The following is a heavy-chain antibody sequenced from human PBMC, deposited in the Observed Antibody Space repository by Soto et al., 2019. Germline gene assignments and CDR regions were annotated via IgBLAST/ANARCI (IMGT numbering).Heavy chain of an antibody. V-gene: IGHV1-18*01. CDR1: GYTSTSYG. CDR3: ERVGRWLVPTPVDY. J-gene: IGHJ4*02. Sequence: ASVKVSCKASGYTSTSYGISWVRQAPGQGLEWMGWISAYNGNTNYAQKLQGRVTMTTDTSTSTAYMELRSLRSDDTFVYYCERVGRWLVPTPVDYWGQGTLVTVSS. CDR2: ISAYNGNT. D-gene: IGHD6-19*01.